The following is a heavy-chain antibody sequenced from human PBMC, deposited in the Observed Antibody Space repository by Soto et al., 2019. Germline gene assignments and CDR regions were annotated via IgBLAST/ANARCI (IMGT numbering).Heavy chain of an antibody. CDR1: GGSFGDHY. CDR3: ARVPTFNYDFWSGYPNYYYYYMDV. V-gene: IGHV4-34*01. Sequence: PSETLPLTWAVYGGSFGDHYWSLIRQPQGKGLEWIGEINHSGSTNYNPSLKSRVTISVDTSKNQFSLKLSSVTAADTAVYYCARVPTFNYDFWSGYPNYYYYYMDVWGKGTTVTVSS. J-gene: IGHJ6*03. CDR2: INHSGST. D-gene: IGHD3-3*01.